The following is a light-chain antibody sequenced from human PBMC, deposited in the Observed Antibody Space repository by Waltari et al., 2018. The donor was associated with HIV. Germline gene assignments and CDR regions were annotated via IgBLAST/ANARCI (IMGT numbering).Light chain of an antibody. CDR2: EVS. CDR1: QSLKHTDGKTY. Sequence: DIVMTQTPPSLSVTPGQPASFSCNSSQSLKHTDGKTYLYWYLQRPGQSPQVLIYEVSKRYAGVPDRFSGSWSGTHFTLKIARVEAEDVGSYYCMQSLHLLYTFGQGTKLEIK. J-gene: IGKJ2*01. V-gene: IGKV2D-29*02. CDR3: MQSLHLLYT.